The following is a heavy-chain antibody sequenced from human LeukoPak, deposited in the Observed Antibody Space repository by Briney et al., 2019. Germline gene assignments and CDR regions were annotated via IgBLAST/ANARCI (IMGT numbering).Heavy chain of an antibody. J-gene: IGHJ6*02. CDR3: ARADGYYYGMDV. Sequence: PSETLSLTCIVSGGSISSYYWSWLRQPPGKGLEWIGYIYYSGSTNYNPSLKSRVTISVDTSKNQFSLNLSSVSAADTAVYYCARADGYYYGMDVWGQGTTVTVSS. D-gene: IGHD5-24*01. V-gene: IGHV4-59*01. CDR2: IYYSGST. CDR1: GGSISSYY.